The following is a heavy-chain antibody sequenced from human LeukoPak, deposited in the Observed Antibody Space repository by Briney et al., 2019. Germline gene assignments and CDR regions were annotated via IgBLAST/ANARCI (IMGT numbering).Heavy chain of an antibody. CDR1: GFTFSSYA. CDR2: ISSDGTIK. V-gene: IGHV3-30-3*01. CDR3: ARGGPIIDDAFDI. Sequence: PGRSLRLSCAASGFTFSSYAMHWVHQAPGKGLEWVAVISSDGTIKYYADSVKGRFTISRDNSKNTLYLQMNSLRAEDTAVYYCARGGPIIDDAFDIWGQGTMVTVSS. D-gene: IGHD3-10*01. J-gene: IGHJ3*02.